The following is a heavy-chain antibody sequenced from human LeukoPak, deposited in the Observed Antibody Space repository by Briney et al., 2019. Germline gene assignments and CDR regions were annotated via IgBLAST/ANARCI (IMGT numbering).Heavy chain of an antibody. D-gene: IGHD6-19*01. Sequence: GGSLRLSCAASGFTFSNYGINWVRQAPGKGLEWVSSISSSSSYIYYADSVKGRFTISRDNAKNSLYLQMNSLRAEDTAVYYCARERHPRGPIAVAGPDAFDIWGQGTMVTVSS. CDR2: ISSSSSYI. J-gene: IGHJ3*02. CDR1: GFTFSNYG. CDR3: ARERHPRGPIAVAGPDAFDI. V-gene: IGHV3-21*04.